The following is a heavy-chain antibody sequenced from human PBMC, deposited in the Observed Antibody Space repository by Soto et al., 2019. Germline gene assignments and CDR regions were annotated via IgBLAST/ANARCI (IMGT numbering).Heavy chain of an antibody. CDR3: ARDAPPEDS. J-gene: IGHJ4*02. CDR1: GYTFTSYG. Sequence: QVQLVQSGAEVKKPGASVKVSCKASGYTFTSYGISWVRQAPGHVLAGMGWIRAYTGNTNYAQKLQGRVTMTTDTSTSTAYTELRSLRSDDTSVYYCARDAPPEDSWGQGTLGTVSS. CDR2: IRAYTGNT. V-gene: IGHV1-18*01.